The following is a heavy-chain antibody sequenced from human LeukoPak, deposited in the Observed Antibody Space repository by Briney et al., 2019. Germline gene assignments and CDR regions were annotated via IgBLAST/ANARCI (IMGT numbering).Heavy chain of an antibody. CDR3: ARDCHDYGDYLLSRSTGAFDI. V-gene: IGHV3-48*03. Sequence: PGGSLRLFCAASGFTFSSYEMNWVRQAPGKGLEWVSYISSSGSTIYYADSVKGRFTISRDNAKNSLYLQMNSLRAEDTAVYYCARDCHDYGDYLLSRSTGAFDIWGQGTMVTVSS. D-gene: IGHD4-17*01. CDR2: ISSSGSTI. J-gene: IGHJ3*02. CDR1: GFTFSSYE.